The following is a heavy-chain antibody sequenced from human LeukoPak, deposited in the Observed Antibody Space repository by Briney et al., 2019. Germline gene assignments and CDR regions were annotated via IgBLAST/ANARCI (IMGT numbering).Heavy chain of an antibody. V-gene: IGHV1-2*06. CDR1: GYTFTVHY. D-gene: IGHD1-1*01. CDR2: IYPTTGVA. CDR3: ARLDRNYYYLDV. Sequence: GASVTVSRKPSGYTFTVHYMKWVRQAPAQGLEWMGRIYPTTGVANYAQKFQGRITVTRDTSINTAYMELSSLRSDDTAVYYCARLDRNYYYLDVWGQGTTVTVSS. J-gene: IGHJ6*03.